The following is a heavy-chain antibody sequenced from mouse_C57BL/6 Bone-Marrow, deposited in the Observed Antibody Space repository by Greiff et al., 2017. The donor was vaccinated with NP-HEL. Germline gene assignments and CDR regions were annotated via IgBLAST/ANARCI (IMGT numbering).Heavy chain of an antibody. D-gene: IGHD4-1*01. J-gene: IGHJ1*03. CDR1: GFNIKDDY. CDR3: TTWDVWYFDV. Sequence: VQLQQSGAELVRPGASVKLSCTASGFNIKDDYMHWVKQRPEQGLEWIGWIDPENGDTEYASKFQGKATITADTSSNTAYLQLSSLTSEDTAVYYCTTWDVWYFDVWGTGTTVTVSS. V-gene: IGHV14-4*01. CDR2: IDPENGDT.